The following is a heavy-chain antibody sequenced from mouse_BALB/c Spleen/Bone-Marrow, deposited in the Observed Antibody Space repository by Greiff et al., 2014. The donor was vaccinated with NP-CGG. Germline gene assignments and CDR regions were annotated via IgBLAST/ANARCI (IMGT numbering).Heavy chain of an antibody. D-gene: IGHD3-3*01. CDR2: IDTSDSYT. Sequence: VQLQQSGAELGMPGASVKMSCKASGYTFTDNWIYWVKQRPGQGLEWIGAIDTSDSYTNYNQKVMGKSSLSVDAASSTAYTQVSSLTSDDSAVYYCARGGHNFSLDYWGQGTSVTVSS. V-gene: IGHV1-69*01. CDR1: GYTFTDNW. CDR3: ARGGHNFSLDY. J-gene: IGHJ4*01.